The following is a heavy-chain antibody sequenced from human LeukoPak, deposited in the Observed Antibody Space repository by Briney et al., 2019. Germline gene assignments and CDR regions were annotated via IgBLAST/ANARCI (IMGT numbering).Heavy chain of an antibody. J-gene: IGHJ4*02. V-gene: IGHV3-9*01. D-gene: IGHD2-2*01. CDR2: ISWNSGSI. CDR3: AKDMRRYCSSTSCHYFDY. CDR1: GITFDDYA. Sequence: GGSLRLSCAASGITFDDYAMHWARQAPGKGLEWVSGISWNSGSIDYADSVKGRFTISRDNAKNSLYLQMNSLRAEDTALYYCAKDMRRYCSSTSCHYFDYWGQGTLVTVSS.